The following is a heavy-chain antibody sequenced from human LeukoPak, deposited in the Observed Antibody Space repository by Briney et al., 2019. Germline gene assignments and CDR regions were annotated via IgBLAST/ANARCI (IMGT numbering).Heavy chain of an antibody. CDR2: IWYDGSDK. J-gene: IGHJ4*02. V-gene: IGHV3-33*01. D-gene: IGHD6-19*01. CDR3: ASSSGWYLSSDY. CDR1: GFTFRTYG. Sequence: GRSLRLSCAASGFTFRTYGMHWVRRAPGKGLEWVAVIWYDGSDKYHADSVKGRFTISRDNSKNMLYLQMNSLRAEDTAVYYCASSSGWYLSSDYWGQGTLVTVSS.